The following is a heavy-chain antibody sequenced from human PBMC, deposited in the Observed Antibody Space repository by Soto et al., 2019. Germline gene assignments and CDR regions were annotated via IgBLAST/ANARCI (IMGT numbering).Heavy chain of an antibody. V-gene: IGHV1-46*01. CDR3: ARGLTSGDY. CDR2: INPNGGST. Sequence: QVQLVQSGAEVKNPGASVKVSCKASGYTFTSFYIHWVRQAPGQGLEWMSIINPNGGSTNYAQNLQGRVTLTRDTSANTVYRELSSLRSEDTAVYYCARGLTSGDYWGQGTLVTVSS. J-gene: IGHJ4*02. CDR1: GYTFTSFY.